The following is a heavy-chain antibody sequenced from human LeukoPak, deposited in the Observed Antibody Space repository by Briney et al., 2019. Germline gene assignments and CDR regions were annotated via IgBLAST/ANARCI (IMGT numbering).Heavy chain of an antibody. CDR1: GFTFSNYW. CDR3: ATLNGPLFEY. Sequence: PGGSLRLSCAASGFTFSNYWMRWVRQAPGKGLEWVASIHQHGNEKYFVDSVRGRFTISRDSAKNSLYLQMSSLRAEDTAVYYCATLNGPLFEYWGQGTLVTVSS. V-gene: IGHV3-7*01. CDR2: IHQHGNEK. D-gene: IGHD2-8*01. J-gene: IGHJ4*02.